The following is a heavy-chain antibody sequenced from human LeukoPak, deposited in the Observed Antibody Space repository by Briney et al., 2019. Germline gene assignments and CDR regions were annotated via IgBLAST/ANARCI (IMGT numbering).Heavy chain of an antibody. D-gene: IGHD5-12*01. Sequence: ASVKVSCKASGYTFTSYGISWVRQAPGQGLEWMGIINPSGGSTSYAQKFQGRVTMTRDMSTSTVYMELSSLRSEDTAVYYCARISRGYSGYDVDDAFDIWGQGTMVTVSS. CDR3: ARISRGYSGYDVDDAFDI. V-gene: IGHV1-46*01. J-gene: IGHJ3*02. CDR2: INPSGGST. CDR1: GYTFTSYG.